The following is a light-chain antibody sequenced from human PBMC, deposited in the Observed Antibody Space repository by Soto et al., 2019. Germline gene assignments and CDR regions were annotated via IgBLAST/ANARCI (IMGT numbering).Light chain of an antibody. CDR3: AAWDDSLSGPV. CDR1: SSNIGSNY. CDR2: INN. J-gene: IGLJ2*01. V-gene: IGLV1-47*02. Sequence: QAVVTQPPSASGTPGQRFTISCSGSSSNIGSNYVYWYQQLPGTAPDLLIYINNQRHSGVPDRFSGYKSGASASPAISGLRSEDEADYYCAAWDDSLSGPVFGGGNQLAV.